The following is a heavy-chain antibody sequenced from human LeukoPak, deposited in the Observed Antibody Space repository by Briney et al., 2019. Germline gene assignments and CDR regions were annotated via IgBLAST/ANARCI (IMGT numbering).Heavy chain of an antibody. V-gene: IGHV1-24*01. CDR2: FDPEDGET. D-gene: IGHD5-12*01. CDR3: ATDGGYSGYDWEGHWFDP. J-gene: IGHJ5*02. CDR1: GYTLTELS. Sequence: ASVKVPCKVSGYTLTELSMHWVRQAPGKGLEWMGGFDPEDGETIYAQKFQGRVTMTEDTSTDTAYMELSSLRSEDTAVYYCATDGGYSGYDWEGHWFDPWGQGTLVTVSS.